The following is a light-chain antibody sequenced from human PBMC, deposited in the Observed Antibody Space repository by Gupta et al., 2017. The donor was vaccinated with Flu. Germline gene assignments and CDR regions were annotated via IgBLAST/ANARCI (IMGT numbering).Light chain of an antibody. J-gene: IGKJ1*01. V-gene: IGKV2-30*01. CDR1: ERLVYIDGNTY. Sequence: DVVMTQSPRSLNVTLGQSASISCTSSERLVYIDGNTYLHWFQQRPGHSPRRLLHKGSNRVSAVPDTFSASGSGTDFTLKISRVEAEDVGVYYCMQDVTWPRTFGPGTKVEI. CDR3: MQDVTWPRT. CDR2: KGS.